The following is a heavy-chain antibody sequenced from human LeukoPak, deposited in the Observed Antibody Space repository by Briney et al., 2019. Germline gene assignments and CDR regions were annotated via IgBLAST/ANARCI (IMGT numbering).Heavy chain of an antibody. D-gene: IGHD3-10*01. V-gene: IGHV3-30*02. Sequence: GGSLRLSCAASGFTFSSYGMHWVRQAPGKGLEWVAVIWYGGSNKYYADSVKGRFTISRDNSKNTLYLQMNSLRAEDTAVYYCAKNRYGSDSYYYYYYMDVWGKGTTVTVSS. CDR1: GFTFSSYG. J-gene: IGHJ6*03. CDR2: IWYGGSNK. CDR3: AKNRYGSDSYYYYYYMDV.